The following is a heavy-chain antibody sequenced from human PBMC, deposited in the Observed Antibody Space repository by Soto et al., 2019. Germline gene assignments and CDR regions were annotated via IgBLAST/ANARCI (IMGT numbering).Heavy chain of an antibody. CDR2: ISYDGSNK. D-gene: IGHD2-21*02. Sequence: QPGGSLRLSCAASGFTFSSYGMHWVRQAPGKGLEWVAVISYDGSNKYYADSVKGRFTISRDNSKNTLYLQMNSLRAEDTAVYYCAKELRAYCGGDCELSFDYWGQGTLVTVSS. CDR3: AKELRAYCGGDCELSFDY. CDR1: GFTFSSYG. J-gene: IGHJ4*02. V-gene: IGHV3-30*18.